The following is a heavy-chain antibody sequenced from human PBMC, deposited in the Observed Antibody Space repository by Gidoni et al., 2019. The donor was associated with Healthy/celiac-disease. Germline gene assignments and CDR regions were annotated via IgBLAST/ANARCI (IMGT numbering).Heavy chain of an antibody. D-gene: IGHD3-10*01. J-gene: IGHJ6*02. CDR3: ARELGLDGSGSYPLGGYYYYYYGMDV. V-gene: IGHV3-21*01. CDR2: ISSSSSYI. Sequence: EVQLVESGGGLVKPGGSLRLSCAASGFTFSSYSMNWVRQAPGKGLEWVSSISSSSSYIYYADSVKGRFTISRDNAKNSLYLQMNSLRAEDTAVYYCARELGLDGSGSYPLGGYYYYYYGMDVWGQGTTVTVSS. CDR1: GFTFSSYS.